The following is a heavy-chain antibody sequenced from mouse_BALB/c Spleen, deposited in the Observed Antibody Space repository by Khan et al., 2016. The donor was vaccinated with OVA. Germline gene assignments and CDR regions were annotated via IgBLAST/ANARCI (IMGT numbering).Heavy chain of an antibody. D-gene: IGHD1-1*01. CDR1: GFTFSRYS. J-gene: IGHJ2*01. V-gene: IGHV5-9-3*01. CDR3: AIHEDYYGSRPYFDY. CDR2: ISSGGTYT. Sequence: EVELVESGGGLVKPGGSLKLSCVASGFTFSRYSMSWVRQTPERRLEWVASISSGGTYTYYPDNVKGRFTLSRDSAENTLYLQMSSLRSEDTAIYYCAIHEDYYGSRPYFDYWGQGTTLTVSS.